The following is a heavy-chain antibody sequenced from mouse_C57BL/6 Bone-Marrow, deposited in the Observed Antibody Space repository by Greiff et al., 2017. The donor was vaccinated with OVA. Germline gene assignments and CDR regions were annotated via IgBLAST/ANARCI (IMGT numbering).Heavy chain of an antibody. CDR3: VRHGVIPAY. Sequence: EVQRVESGGGLVQPKGSLKLSCAASGFSFNTYAMNWVRQAPGKGLEWVARIRSKSNNYATYYADSVKDRFTISRDDSESMLYLQMNNLKTEDTAMYYCVRHGVIPAYWGQGTLVTVSA. V-gene: IGHV10-1*01. CDR1: GFSFNTYA. CDR2: IRSKSNNYAT. D-gene: IGHD2-1*01. J-gene: IGHJ3*01.